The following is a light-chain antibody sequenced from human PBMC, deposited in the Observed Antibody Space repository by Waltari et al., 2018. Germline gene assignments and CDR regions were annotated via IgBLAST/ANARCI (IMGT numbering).Light chain of an antibody. Sequence: DIQMTQSPSSLSASVGERVTITCQASQDIRKNLNWFHQKPGKAPQVLIFDASNSQAAVPSRFSGSGSGTDVAFTIGSLQPEDIGTYYCQQYANLPLTFGEGPGWRSN. J-gene: IGKJ4*01. V-gene: IGKV1-33*01. CDR3: QQYANLPLT. CDR1: QDIRKN. CDR2: DAS.